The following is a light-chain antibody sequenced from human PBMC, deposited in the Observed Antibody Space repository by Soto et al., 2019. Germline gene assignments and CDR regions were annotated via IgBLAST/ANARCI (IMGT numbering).Light chain of an antibody. J-gene: IGLJ2*01. CDR2: GNS. CDR3: QSYDSSLSGVV. CDR1: SSNIGAGYD. Sequence: QSVLTQPPSVSGAPGQRVTISCTGSSSNIGAGYDVHWYQQIPGTAPKLLISGNSDRPSGVPDRFSASKSGTSASLAITVLQAEDEADYFSQSYDSSLSGVVFGGGTKLTVL. V-gene: IGLV1-40*01.